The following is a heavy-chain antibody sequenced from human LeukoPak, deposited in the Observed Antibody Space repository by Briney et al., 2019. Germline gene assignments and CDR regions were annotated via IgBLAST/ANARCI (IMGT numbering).Heavy chain of an antibody. CDR3: ARDLGPYGSGTPSFKYYYYYGMDV. J-gene: IGHJ6*02. CDR2: ISYDESNK. Sequence: GGSLRLSCAASGFTFSSYATHWVRQAPGKGLEWLAVISYDESNKYYADSVKGRFTISRDNSRNTLYLQMNSLRGEDTAVYYCARDLGPYGSGTPSFKYYYYYGMDVWGQGTTVTVSS. V-gene: IGHV3-30-3*01. D-gene: IGHD3-10*01. CDR1: GFTFSSYA.